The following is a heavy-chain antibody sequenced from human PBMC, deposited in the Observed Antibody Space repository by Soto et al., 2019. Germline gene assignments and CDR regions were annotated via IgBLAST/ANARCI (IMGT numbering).Heavy chain of an antibody. J-gene: IGHJ4*02. D-gene: IGHD2-21*02. Sequence: SETLSLTCAVSGGSISSGGYAWAWIRQPPGKGLEWVGYIYQGGSTYYNPSLKSRVTIAADRSKNQFSLNLASVTAADTAVYYCARSYSGGDAYFDYWGQGTVVTV. CDR2: IYQGGST. V-gene: IGHV4-30-2*01. CDR3: ARSYSGGDAYFDY. CDR1: GGSISSGGYA.